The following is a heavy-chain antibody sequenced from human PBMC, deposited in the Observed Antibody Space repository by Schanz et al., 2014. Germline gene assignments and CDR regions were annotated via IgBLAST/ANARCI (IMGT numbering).Heavy chain of an antibody. Sequence: EVPLFSSFGGLVQPGGSLKLSCAASGFTFDDHAMHWVRQVPGKGLEWVSGISWNSGNIAYADSVKGRFTISRDNAKNSLYLQMNSLRPEDTALYYCAKVQTHTLYGGNSCFDYWGQGTLVTVSS. V-gene: IGHV3-9*01. CDR3: AKVQTHTLYGGNSCFDY. CDR2: ISWNSGNI. CDR1: GFTFDDHA. J-gene: IGHJ4*02. D-gene: IGHD2-21*02.